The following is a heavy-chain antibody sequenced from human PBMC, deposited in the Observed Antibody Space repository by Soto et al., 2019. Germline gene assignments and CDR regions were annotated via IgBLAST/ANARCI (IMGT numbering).Heavy chain of an antibody. J-gene: IGHJ4*02. CDR2: INAGNGNT. Sequence: GPPVKSSGKASEYPCTTMASHWGRQAPGLRLEWMGWINAGNGNTKYSQKFQGRVTITRDTSASTAYMELSSLRSEDTAVYYCARGPNPYYFDYWGQGTLVTVSS. CDR3: ARGPNPYYFDY. CDR1: EYPCTTMA. V-gene: IGHV1-3*01.